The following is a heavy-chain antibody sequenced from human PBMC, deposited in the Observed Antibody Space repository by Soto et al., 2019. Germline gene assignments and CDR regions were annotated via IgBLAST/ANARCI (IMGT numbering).Heavy chain of an antibody. CDR3: ATPYYFNH. CDR2: ISDDSSYI. D-gene: IGHD3-16*01. Sequence: GGSLRLSCAASGFMFSAYTMNWVRQAPGKGLEWLLSISDDSSYIDYADSLRGRFTVSRDNARNSLYLQIDSLGVEDTAVYYCATPYYFNHWGPGTLVTVSS. J-gene: IGHJ1*01. V-gene: IGHV3-21*06. CDR1: GFMFSAYT.